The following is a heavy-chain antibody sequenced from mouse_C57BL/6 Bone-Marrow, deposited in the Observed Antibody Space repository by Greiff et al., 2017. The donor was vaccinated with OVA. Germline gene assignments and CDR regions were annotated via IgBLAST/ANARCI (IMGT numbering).Heavy chain of an antibody. CDR3: TLLGLGY. Sequence: EVQLQESGAELVRPGASVKLSCTASGFNIKDDYMHWVKQRPEQGLEWIGWIDPENGDTEYASKFQGKATITADTSSNTAYLQLSSLTSEDTAVYYCTLLGLGYWGQGTTLTVSS. J-gene: IGHJ2*01. V-gene: IGHV14-4*01. D-gene: IGHD4-1*01. CDR2: IDPENGDT. CDR1: GFNIKDDY.